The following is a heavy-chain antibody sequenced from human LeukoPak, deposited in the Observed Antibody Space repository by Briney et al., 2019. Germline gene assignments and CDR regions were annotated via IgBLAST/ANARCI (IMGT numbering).Heavy chain of an antibody. Sequence: GGSLRLSCAASGFTFSSYAMHWVRQAPGKGLEWVAVIPYDGSNKYYADSVKGRFTISRDNSKNTLYLQMNSLRAEDTAVYYCARDGGETYSDYYGMDVWGKGTTVTVSS. D-gene: IGHD2-21*01. CDR2: IPYDGSNK. J-gene: IGHJ6*04. CDR3: ARDGGETYSDYYGMDV. V-gene: IGHV3-30*04. CDR1: GFTFSSYA.